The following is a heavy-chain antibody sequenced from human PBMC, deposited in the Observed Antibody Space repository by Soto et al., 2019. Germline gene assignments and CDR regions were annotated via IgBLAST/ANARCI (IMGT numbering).Heavy chain of an antibody. D-gene: IGHD6-19*01. J-gene: IGHJ4*02. Sequence: QVQLVQSGAEVKKPGSSVKVSCKASGGTFSSYTISWVRQAPGQGLEWMGRIIPILGIANYAQKFQGRGTIPADKSTSTAYMELSSLRSEDTAVYYCARDQAYSSGWYADYWGQGTLVTVSS. CDR2: IIPILGIA. CDR3: ARDQAYSSGWYADY. CDR1: GGTFSSYT. V-gene: IGHV1-69*08.